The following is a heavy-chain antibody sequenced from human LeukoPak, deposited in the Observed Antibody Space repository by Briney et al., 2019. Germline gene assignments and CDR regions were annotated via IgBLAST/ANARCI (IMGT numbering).Heavy chain of an antibody. V-gene: IGHV3-15*05. CDR2: IKSRADGGTT. D-gene: IGHD3-3*01. CDR3: LIFPGR. Sequence: GGSLRLSCAASGFSVINAWMSWVRQAPGQGLEWVGRIKSRADGGTTGYAAPVEGRFSISRDDSENTLYLQMNSVQIDDTALYYCLIFPGRWGQGTPVTVSS. CDR1: GFSVINAW. J-gene: IGHJ4*02.